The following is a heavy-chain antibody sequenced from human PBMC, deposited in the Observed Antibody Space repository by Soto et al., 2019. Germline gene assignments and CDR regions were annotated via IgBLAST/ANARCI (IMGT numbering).Heavy chain of an antibody. J-gene: IGHJ4*02. CDR3: ARSLIGVADY. CDR1: GFTFSNYW. CDR2: INGDGSST. V-gene: IGHV3-74*01. D-gene: IGHD2-21*01. Sequence: PGGSLRLSCAASGFTFSNYWMHWVRQAPGKGLVWVSRINGDGSSTNYADSVKGRFAISRDNAENTLYLQMNILRAEDTAVYYCARSLIGVADYWGQGTLVTVSS.